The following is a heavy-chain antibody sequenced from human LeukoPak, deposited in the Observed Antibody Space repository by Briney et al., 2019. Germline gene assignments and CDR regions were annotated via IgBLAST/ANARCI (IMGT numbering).Heavy chain of an antibody. Sequence: PSQTLSLTCTVSGGSISSGDYYWSWIRQPPGKGLEWIGYIYYSGSTYYNPSLKSRVTISVDTSKNQFSLKLSSVTAADTAVYYCASRPKEDIVVVPAIWYWGQGTLVTVSS. D-gene: IGHD2-2*01. J-gene: IGHJ4*02. CDR3: ASRPKEDIVVVPAIWY. V-gene: IGHV4-30-4*08. CDR1: GGSISSGDYY. CDR2: IYYSGST.